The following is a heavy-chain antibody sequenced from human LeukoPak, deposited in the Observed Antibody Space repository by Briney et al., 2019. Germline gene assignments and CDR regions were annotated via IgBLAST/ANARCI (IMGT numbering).Heavy chain of an antibody. Sequence: SGPTLVNPTQTLTLTCTFSGFSLNTRGGGVGWIRQPPGMALEWLALIYWDDDRRYSPSLGSRLTITKDTSRNQVVLTMTNMDPVDTATYFCAHRKNYYDSSVFDNWGQGTLVTVSS. CDR2: IYWDDDR. J-gene: IGHJ4*02. V-gene: IGHV2-5*02. CDR1: GFSLNTRGGG. D-gene: IGHD3-22*01. CDR3: AHRKNYYDSSVFDN.